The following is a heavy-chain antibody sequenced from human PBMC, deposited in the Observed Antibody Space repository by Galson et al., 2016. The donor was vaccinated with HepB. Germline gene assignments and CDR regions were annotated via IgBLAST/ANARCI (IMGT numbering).Heavy chain of an antibody. CDR1: GFTFSSYW. D-gene: IGHD2-8*02. CDR2: ITPDGSRT. V-gene: IGHV3-74*01. Sequence: SLRLSCAASGFTFSSYWMHWVRQDAGRGLVWVSSITPDGSRTAYADSVRGRFTISRDNAKNTLDLQMDSLRAEYTAVYYCARDNTGRFDYRGQGALVTVSS. CDR3: ARDNTGRFDY. J-gene: IGHJ4*02.